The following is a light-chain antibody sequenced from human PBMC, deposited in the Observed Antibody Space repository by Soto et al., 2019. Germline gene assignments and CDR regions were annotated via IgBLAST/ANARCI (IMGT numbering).Light chain of an antibody. V-gene: IGLV3-21*02. CDR3: QVWDSNNDHVV. J-gene: IGLJ2*01. CDR2: DDS. Sequence: SYELTQPPSVSVAPGQTARITCGENNIGSKSVHWYQQKPGQAPVLVVYDDSHRPSGIPERFSGSNSGNTATLTISRVEAGDEADYYCQVWDSNNDHVVFGGGTKVTVL. CDR1: NIGSKS.